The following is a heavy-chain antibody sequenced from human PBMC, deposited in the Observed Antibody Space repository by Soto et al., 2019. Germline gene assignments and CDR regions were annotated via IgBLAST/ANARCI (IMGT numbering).Heavy chain of an antibody. CDR3: ARTLIVVVVADYNWFDP. V-gene: IGHV4-39*01. J-gene: IGHJ5*02. CDR1: GGSISSSSYY. CDR2: IYYSGST. D-gene: IGHD2-15*01. Sequence: SETRSLTCTVSGGSISSSSYYWGWIRQPPGKGLEWIGSIYYSGSTYYNPSLKSRVTISVDTSKNQFSLKLSSVTAADTAVYYCARTLIVVVVADYNWFDPWGQGTLVTVSS.